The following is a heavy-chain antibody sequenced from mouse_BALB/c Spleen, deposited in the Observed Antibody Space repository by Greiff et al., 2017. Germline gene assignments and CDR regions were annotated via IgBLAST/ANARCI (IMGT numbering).Heavy chain of an antibody. V-gene: IGHV5-6-3*01. CDR3: ARGFYDGYPFPY. Sequence: EVQLVESGGGLVQPGGSLKLSCAASGFTFSSYGMSWVRQTPDKRLELVATINSNGGSTYYPDSVKGRFTISRDNAKNTLYLQMSSLKSEDTAMYYCARGFYDGYPFPYWGQGTLVTVSA. D-gene: IGHD2-3*01. CDR2: INSNGGST. CDR1: GFTFSSYG. J-gene: IGHJ3*01.